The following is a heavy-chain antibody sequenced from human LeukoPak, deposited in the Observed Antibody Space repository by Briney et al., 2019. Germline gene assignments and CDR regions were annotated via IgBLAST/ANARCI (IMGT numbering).Heavy chain of an antibody. CDR3: ARGDSALRFGELLVYFDY. J-gene: IGHJ4*02. CDR1: GGSISSSSYY. V-gene: IGHV4-39*07. Sequence: PSETLSLTCTVSGGSISSSSYYWGWIRQPPGKGLEWIGSIYYSGSTYYNPSLKSRVTISVDTSKNQFSLKLSSVTAADTAVYYCARGDSALRFGELLVYFDYWGQGTLVTVSS. CDR2: IYYSGST. D-gene: IGHD3-10*01.